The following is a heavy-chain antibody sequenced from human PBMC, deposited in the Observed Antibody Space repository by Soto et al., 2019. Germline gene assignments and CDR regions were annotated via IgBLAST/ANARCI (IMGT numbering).Heavy chain of an antibody. J-gene: IGHJ6*02. CDR3: ASLSITMVRGDV. CDR2: IYYSGTT. V-gene: IGHV4-39*01. Sequence: PSETLSLTCTVSGRSISSSIYYWGWIRHPRVKGLEWFGRIYYSGTTYYNPSLKRRVTISVDTSKNQFSLKLSSVTAADTAVYYCASLSITMVRGDVWGQGTTVTVSS. D-gene: IGHD3-10*01. CDR1: GRSISSSIYY.